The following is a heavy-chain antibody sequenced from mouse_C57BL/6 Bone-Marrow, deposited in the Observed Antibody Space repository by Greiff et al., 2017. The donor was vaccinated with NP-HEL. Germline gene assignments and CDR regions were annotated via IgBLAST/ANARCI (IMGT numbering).Heavy chain of an antibody. V-gene: IGHV1-69*01. D-gene: IGHD2-3*01. Sequence: VQLQQPGAELVMPGASVKLSCKASGYTFTSYWMHWVKQRPGQGLEWIGEIDPSDSYTNYNQKFKGKSTLTVDKSSSTAYMQLSSLTSEDSAVYYCARRGYYHYWGQGTTLTVSS. J-gene: IGHJ2*01. CDR3: ARRGYYHY. CDR1: GYTFTSYW. CDR2: IDPSDSYT.